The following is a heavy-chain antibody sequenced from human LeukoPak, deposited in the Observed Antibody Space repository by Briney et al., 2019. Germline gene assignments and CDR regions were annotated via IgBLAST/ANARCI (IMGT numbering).Heavy chain of an antibody. D-gene: IGHD2-21*02. Sequence: ASVKVSCKASGYTFTNYHIHWVRQAPGQGLEWMAILNPSDGSTTYAQKFQGRVTMTRDTSTSTVYMELSSLTSEDTAIYYCAREDSRGDKGLLYFDLWGRGTLITVSS. V-gene: IGHV1-46*01. CDR3: AREDSRGDKGLLYFDL. CDR1: GYTFTNYH. J-gene: IGHJ2*01. CDR2: LNPSDGST.